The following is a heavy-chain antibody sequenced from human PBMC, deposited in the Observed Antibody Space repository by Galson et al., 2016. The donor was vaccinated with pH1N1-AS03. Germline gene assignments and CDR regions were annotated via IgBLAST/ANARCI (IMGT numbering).Heavy chain of an antibody. V-gene: IGHV2-5*02. J-gene: IGHJ4*02. CDR1: GFSLSTGGVH. Sequence: PALVNPTQTLTLTCTFSGFSLSTGGVHVAWIRQPPGKALEWLALIFWDGETRYRPSLRSRLTITKDTSKNQVVLTMTNMDPVDTATYYCARSTHVNEGLDFWGQGTLVTVSS. CDR2: IFWDGET. CDR3: ARSTHVNEGLDF. D-gene: IGHD2-8*01.